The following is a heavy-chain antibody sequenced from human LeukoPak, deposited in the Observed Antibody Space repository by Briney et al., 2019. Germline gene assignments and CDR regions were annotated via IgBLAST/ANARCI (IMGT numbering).Heavy chain of an antibody. J-gene: IGHJ4*02. CDR1: RFTFSSYW. Sequence: GGSLRLSCAASRFTFSSYWMSWVRQAPGKGLEWVANIKQDGSGKYYVDSVKGRFTISRDNAKNSLYLQMNSLREEDTAVYYCARKSRLVGAIDYWGQGTLVTVSS. CDR3: ARKSRLVGAIDY. CDR2: IKQDGSGK. D-gene: IGHD1-26*01. V-gene: IGHV3-7*01.